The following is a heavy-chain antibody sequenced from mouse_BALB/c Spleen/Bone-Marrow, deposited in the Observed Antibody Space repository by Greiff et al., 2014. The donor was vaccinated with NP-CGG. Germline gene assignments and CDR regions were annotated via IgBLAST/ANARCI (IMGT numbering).Heavy chain of an antibody. D-gene: IGHD3-1*01. J-gene: IGHJ2*01. CDR2: IHPGNSDT. Sequence: EVQLQQSGTVLARPGAAVKLSCKASGYTFSNYWMHWIKQRPGQGLEWIGTIHPGNSDTTYNQKFKGKAKLTAVTSTSTAYMELGSLTNEDSAVYYCTTLARNNFDYWGQGTTLTVSS. CDR3: TTLARNNFDY. V-gene: IGHV1-5*01. CDR1: GYTFSNYW.